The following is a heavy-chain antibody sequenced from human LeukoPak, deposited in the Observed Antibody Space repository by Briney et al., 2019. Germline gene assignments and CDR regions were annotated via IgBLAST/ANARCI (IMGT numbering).Heavy chain of an antibody. Sequence: ASVKVSCKASGYIFNDYYMHWVRQAPGQGLEWMGWIDPHSGGTNYAQKFQGRVTMTRDTSISTAYMELSRLRSDDTAVYYCARVTSEGFDPWGQGTLVTVSS. J-gene: IGHJ5*02. V-gene: IGHV1-2*02. CDR1: GYIFNDYY. CDR2: IDPHSGGT. CDR3: ARVTSEGFDP.